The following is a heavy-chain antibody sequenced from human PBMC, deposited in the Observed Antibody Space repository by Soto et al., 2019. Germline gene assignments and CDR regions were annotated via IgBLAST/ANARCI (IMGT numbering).Heavy chain of an antibody. CDR1: GGSISSGGYY. J-gene: IGHJ4*02. V-gene: IGHV4-31*03. D-gene: IGHD5-18*01. CDR2: IDYSGST. CDR3: ARDSRGYSYGIDY. Sequence: QVQLQESGPGLVKPSQTLSLTCTVSGGSISSGGYYWSWIRQHPGKGLEWIGYIDYSGSTYYNPCLQRRVXXLXDXLKNHFAPKLSSVTAAGTAVYYCARDSRGYSYGIDYWGQGTLVTVSS.